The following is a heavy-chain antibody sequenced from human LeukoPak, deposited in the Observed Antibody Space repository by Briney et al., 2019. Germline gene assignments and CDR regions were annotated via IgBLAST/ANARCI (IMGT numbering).Heavy chain of an antibody. V-gene: IGHV1-18*01. CDR2: ISAYNGNT. J-gene: IGHJ4*02. D-gene: IGHD2-2*01. Sequence: EASVKVSFTASGYTFTIYGISWVRQAPGQGLEWMGWISAYNGNTNYAQKLQGRVTMTTDTSTSTAYMELRSLRSDDTAVYYCARNIVVVPAATITGTYDYWGQGTLVTVSS. CDR1: GYTFTIYG. CDR3: ARNIVVVPAATITGTYDY.